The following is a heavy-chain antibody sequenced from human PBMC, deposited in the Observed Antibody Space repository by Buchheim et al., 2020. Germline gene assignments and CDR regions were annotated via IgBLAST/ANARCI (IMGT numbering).Heavy chain of an antibody. Sequence: EVQLVESGGGLVQPGGSLRLSCAASGFTFSSYWMSWVRQAPGKGLEWVANIKQDGSEKYYVDSVKGRFTISRDNAKNSLYLQMNSLRAEDTAVYYCAKVPRGAATQWLVPYPFDYWGQGTL. CDR2: IKQDGSEK. CDR1: GFTFSSYW. D-gene: IGHD6-19*01. V-gene: IGHV3-7*03. CDR3: AKVPRGAATQWLVPYPFDY. J-gene: IGHJ4*02.